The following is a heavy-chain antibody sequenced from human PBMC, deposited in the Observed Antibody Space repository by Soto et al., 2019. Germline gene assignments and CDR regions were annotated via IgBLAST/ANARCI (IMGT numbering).Heavy chain of an antibody. CDR3: AAKPFTDYSNYAGYSCDYMDV. CDR2: IVVGSGNT. CDR1: GXXXXXXX. V-gene: IGHV1-58*01. Sequence: GXSLMLSCKSXGXXXXXXXXQWVRQXXXQRXXWIGWIVVGSGNTNYAQRFQERVTITRDMSTSTAYMELSSLRSEDTAVYYCAAKPFTDYSNYAGYSCDYMDVWGKGTTVSVSS. J-gene: IGHJ6*03. D-gene: IGHD4-4*01.